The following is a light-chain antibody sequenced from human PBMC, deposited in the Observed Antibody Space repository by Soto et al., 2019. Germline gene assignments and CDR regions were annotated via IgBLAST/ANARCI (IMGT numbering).Light chain of an antibody. CDR2: DAS. V-gene: IGKV1-33*01. CDR3: QQYDNLPPFT. CDR1: QDFNNY. Sequence: DIQMTQSPSSLSSSAGERFTITCQASQDFNNYLNWYQQKPGKAPKLLIYDASNLETGVPSRFSGSGSGTDFTFTISSLQPEDIATYYCQQYDNLPPFTFGQGTRLEIK. J-gene: IGKJ5*01.